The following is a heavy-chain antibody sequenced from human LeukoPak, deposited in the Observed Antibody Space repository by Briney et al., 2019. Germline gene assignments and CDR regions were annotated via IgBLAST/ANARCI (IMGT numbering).Heavy chain of an antibody. J-gene: IGHJ4*02. Sequence: PSETLSLTCTVSGGSISSSGYYWGWTRQPPGKGLEWIGSIYSSGIPFYNPSLKSRLTISVDTSKNQFSLRLSSVTAADTAVYYCASLTNGYSSGWHDYWGQGTLVTVSS. CDR1: GGSISSSGYY. CDR2: IYSSGIP. V-gene: IGHV4-39*01. CDR3: ASLTNGYSSGWHDY. D-gene: IGHD6-19*01.